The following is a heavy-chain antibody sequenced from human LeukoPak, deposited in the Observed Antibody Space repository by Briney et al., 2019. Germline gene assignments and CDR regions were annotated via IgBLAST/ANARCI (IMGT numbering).Heavy chain of an antibody. CDR3: ARSLDFSDSSGYYSDY. V-gene: IGHV4-59*12. J-gene: IGHJ4*02. CDR2: IYYSGST. D-gene: IGHD3-22*01. Sequence: SETLSLTCTVSGGSISNYYWNWIRQPPGKGLEWIGYIYYSGSTNYNPSLKSRVTISVDTSKNQFSLKLSSVTAADTAVYCCARSLDFSDSSGYYSDYWGQGTLVTVSS. CDR1: GGSISNYY.